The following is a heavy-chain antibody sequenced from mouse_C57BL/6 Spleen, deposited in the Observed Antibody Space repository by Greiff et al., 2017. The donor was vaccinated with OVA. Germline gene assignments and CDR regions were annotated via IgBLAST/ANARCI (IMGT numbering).Heavy chain of an antibody. CDR1: GFTFSSYA. CDR2: ISDGGSYT. V-gene: IGHV5-4*01. Sequence: EVMLVESGGGLVKPGGSLKLSCAASGFTFSSYAMSWVRQTPEKRLEWVATISDGGSYTYYPDNVKGRFTISRDNAKNNLYLQMRHLKSEDTAMYYCAGDSGNYAMDYWGQGTSVTVSS. CDR3: AGDSGNYAMDY. J-gene: IGHJ4*01. D-gene: IGHD1-3*01.